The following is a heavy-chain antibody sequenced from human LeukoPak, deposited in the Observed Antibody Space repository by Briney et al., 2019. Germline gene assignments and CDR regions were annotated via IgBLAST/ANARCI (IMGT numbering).Heavy chain of an antibody. CDR1: GFTFSSYS. Sequence: GGSLRLSCAASGFTFSSYSMNWVRQAPGKGLEWVSYISSSSSTIYYADSVKGRFTISRDNAKNSLYLQMNSLRAEDTAVYYCARDRRCSGTTCYFYYNYYMDVWGKGTTVTIS. CDR3: ARDRRCSGTTCYFYYNYYMDV. V-gene: IGHV3-48*01. J-gene: IGHJ6*03. CDR2: ISSSSSTI. D-gene: IGHD2-2*01.